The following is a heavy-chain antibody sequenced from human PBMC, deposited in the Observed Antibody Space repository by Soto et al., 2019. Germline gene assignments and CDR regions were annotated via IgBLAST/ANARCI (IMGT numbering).Heavy chain of an antibody. CDR1: GDTFTSYA. CDR3: ARDPGGYYYFSSGFPPNAFDI. Sequence: ASVKVSCKASGDTFTSYAMHWVRQAPGQRLEWMGWSNAGNGNTKYSQKFQGRVTITRDTSASTAYMELSSLRSEDTAVVYCARDPGGYYYFSSGFPPNAFDIWG. D-gene: IGHD3-22*01. J-gene: IGHJ3*02. CDR2: SNAGNGNT. V-gene: IGHV1-3*01.